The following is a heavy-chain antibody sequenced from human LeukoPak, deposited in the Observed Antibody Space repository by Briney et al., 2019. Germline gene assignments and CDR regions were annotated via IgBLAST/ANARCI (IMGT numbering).Heavy chain of an antibody. CDR3: ARVQLGGHDY. CDR1: GYTVTRYD. J-gene: IGHJ4*02. Sequence: GASVKVSCKASGYTVTRYDMHWVRHAPGQGLEWMGWINPNSGGTNYAQKFQCRVTMTRDTSISTACMELSRLRSDDTAVYYCARVQLGGHDYWGQGTLVTVSS. V-gene: IGHV1-2*02. CDR2: INPNSGGT. D-gene: IGHD2-15*01.